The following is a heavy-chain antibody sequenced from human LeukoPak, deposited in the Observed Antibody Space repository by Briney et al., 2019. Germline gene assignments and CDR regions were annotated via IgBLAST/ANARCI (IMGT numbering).Heavy chain of an antibody. Sequence: RASETLSLTCAVYGGPFSGFYWSWIRQPPGKGLEWIGEINHSGSTNYNPSLKSRVTISVDTSKHQFSLKMSSVTAADTAVYYCANRTGYYSSYFFDYWGQGTLVTVSS. CDR3: ANRTGYYSSYFFDY. CDR1: GGPFSGFY. V-gene: IGHV4-34*01. D-gene: IGHD3/OR15-3a*01. J-gene: IGHJ4*02. CDR2: INHSGST.